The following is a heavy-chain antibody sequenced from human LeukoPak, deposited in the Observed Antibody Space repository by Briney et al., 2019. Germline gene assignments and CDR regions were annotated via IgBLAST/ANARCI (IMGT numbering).Heavy chain of an antibody. CDR2: IYPGDSDT. D-gene: IGHD6-6*01. CDR1: GYIFTSYW. CDR3: ARQLSSIAARIDY. Sequence: GASLQISCKGSGYIFTSYWIGWVRQLPGKGLEWMGIIYPGDSDTRYSPSFQGQVTISADKSISTAYLQWSSLKASDTAMYYCARQLSSIAARIDYWGQGTLVTVSS. V-gene: IGHV5-51*01. J-gene: IGHJ4*02.